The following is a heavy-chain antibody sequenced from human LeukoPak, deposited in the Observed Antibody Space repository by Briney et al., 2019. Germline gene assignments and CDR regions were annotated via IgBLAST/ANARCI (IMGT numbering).Heavy chain of an antibody. J-gene: IGHJ5*02. CDR1: GDSVSSNSAA. D-gene: IGHD2-21*01. V-gene: IGHV6-1*01. Sequence: SQTLSLTCAISGDSVSSNSAAWNWIRHTPSSGLEWLGRTVYRSKWYYDYAVSVQSRITINADTSKNQFSLHLNSATPEDTAVYYCARSTALVGDDWVDPWGQGTLVTVSS. CDR2: TVYRSKWYY. CDR3: ARSTALVGDDWVDP.